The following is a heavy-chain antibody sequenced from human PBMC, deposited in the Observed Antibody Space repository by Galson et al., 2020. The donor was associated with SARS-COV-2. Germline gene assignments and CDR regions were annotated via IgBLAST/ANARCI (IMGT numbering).Heavy chain of an antibody. J-gene: IGHJ6*02. CDR1: GFPFSNYF. V-gene: IGHV3-7*03. Sequence: GGSLRLSCAASGFPFSNYFMSWVRQAPGKGLEWLAKIRQDGNDRDYVDSVKGRFSVSRDNAKNALYLQMNSLRAEDTAVYYCARFNADLEYGLDVWGHGTTVTVSS. CDR2: IRQDGNDR. CDR3: ARFNADLEYGLDV. D-gene: IGHD1-1*01.